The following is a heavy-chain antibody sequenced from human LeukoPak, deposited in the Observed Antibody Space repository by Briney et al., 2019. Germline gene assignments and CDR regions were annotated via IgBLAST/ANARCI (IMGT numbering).Heavy chain of an antibody. V-gene: IGHV2-5*02. CDR2: IYWDDDK. D-gene: IGHD6-13*01. CDR3: AHRGSRIAGATVAFDI. Sequence: SGPSLVKPTQTLTLTCTFSGFSLSTNEVGVGWIRQPPGKALQWLALIYWDDDKRYSSSLKTRLTITKDTSKNQVVLTMTNMDPVDTATYYCAHRGSRIAGATVAFDIWGQGTMVIVSS. CDR1: GFSLSTNEVG. J-gene: IGHJ3*02.